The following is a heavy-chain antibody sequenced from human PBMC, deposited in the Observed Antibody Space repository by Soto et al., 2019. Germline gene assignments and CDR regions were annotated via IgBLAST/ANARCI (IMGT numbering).Heavy chain of an antibody. J-gene: IGHJ5*02. CDR2: IWSDGSTR. Sequence: QVQLVESGGGVVQPGRSLRLSCAASGFTFSNYAMHWVRQAPGKGLEWVSVIWSDGSTRYYADSVKGRFTVSRDNSKNTVHLQMNSLRAEDTAVYYCARDQTGSYPYNWFDPWGQGPLVTVSS. D-gene: IGHD1-26*01. CDR3: ARDQTGSYPYNWFDP. V-gene: IGHV3-33*01. CDR1: GFTFSNYA.